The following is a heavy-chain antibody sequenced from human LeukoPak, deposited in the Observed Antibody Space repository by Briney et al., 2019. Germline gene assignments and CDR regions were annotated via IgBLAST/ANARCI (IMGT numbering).Heavy chain of an antibody. Sequence: GGSLRLSCAASGFSFSSYAMSWVRQAPGEGLEWVSAISGSGGSTYYADSVKGLFTISRDNSKNTLYLQMNSPRAEDTAVYYCAKSPAAAGRASHDDYWGQGTLVTVSS. CDR2: ISGSGGST. CDR1: GFSFSSYA. V-gene: IGHV3-23*01. D-gene: IGHD6-13*01. J-gene: IGHJ4*02. CDR3: AKSPAAAGRASHDDY.